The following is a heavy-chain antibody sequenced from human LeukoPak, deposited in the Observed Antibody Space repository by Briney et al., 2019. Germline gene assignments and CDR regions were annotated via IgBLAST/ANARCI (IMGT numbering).Heavy chain of an antibody. CDR3: ATIVQGKLWLLDH. Sequence: SETLSLTCTVSGVSISSGFYHWGWIRQPPGKGLEWIGSIYYSGSTYYNPSLKSRVTISVDTSKNQFSLKLSSVTAADTAVYYCATIVQGKLWLLDHWDQGTLVTVSS. V-gene: IGHV4-39*01. J-gene: IGHJ4*02. CDR1: GVSISSGFYH. D-gene: IGHD5-18*01. CDR2: IYYSGST.